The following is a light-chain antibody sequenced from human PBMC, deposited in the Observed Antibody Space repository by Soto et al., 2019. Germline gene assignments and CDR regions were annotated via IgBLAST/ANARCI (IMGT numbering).Light chain of an antibody. J-gene: IGLJ2*01. CDR3: QVWEATGDQVV. CDR2: YDS. CDR1: NVGSRS. Sequence: SSELTQPPSVSVAPGETARISCGGNNVGSRSVHWYQQKPGQAPFLVIYYDSDRPSGIPERFSGSHSGNTATLIISRVEAGDEADYYCQVWEATGDQVVFGGGTKVTVL. V-gene: IGLV3-21*01.